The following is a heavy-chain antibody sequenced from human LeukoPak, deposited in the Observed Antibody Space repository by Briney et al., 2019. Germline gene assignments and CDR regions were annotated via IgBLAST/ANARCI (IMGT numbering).Heavy chain of an antibody. CDR1: GYTFTSYC. CDR2: IDPSGGST. V-gene: IGHV1-46*03. Sequence: ASVKVSCKASGYTFTSYCMHWVRQAPGQGLEWMVIIDPSGGSTSYAQKFQGRVTMTRDTSTSTVYMELSSLRSEDTAVYYCARETTMVRGVIIKDYWGQGTLVTVSS. J-gene: IGHJ4*02. CDR3: ARETTMVRGVIIKDY. D-gene: IGHD3-10*01.